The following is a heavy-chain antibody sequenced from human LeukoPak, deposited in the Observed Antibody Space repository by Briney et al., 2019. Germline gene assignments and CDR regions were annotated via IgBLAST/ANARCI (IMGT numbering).Heavy chain of an antibody. CDR1: GGTFSSYA. Sequence: AASVKVSCKASGGTFSSYAISWVRQAPGQGLEWMGGIIPIFGTASYAQKFQGRVTITADESTSTAYMELSSLRSEDTAVYYCARVRQQLVLSDYYYYMDVWGKGTTVTVSS. V-gene: IGHV1-69*13. D-gene: IGHD6-13*01. J-gene: IGHJ6*03. CDR3: ARVRQQLVLSDYYYYMDV. CDR2: IIPIFGTA.